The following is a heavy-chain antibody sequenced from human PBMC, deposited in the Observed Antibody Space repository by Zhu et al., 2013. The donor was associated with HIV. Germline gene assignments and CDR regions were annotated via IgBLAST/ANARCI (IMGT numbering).Heavy chain of an antibody. Sequence: HVQLVQSGAEVKKPGSSVRVSCRTSGGTFTDHAINWVRQAPGQGLEWLGGIIPIFGTTYSAQRFQGRVTITADKSTSTAYMELSSLRSDDTAVYFCARGRGDYTNSAGYYSMDVWGQGTTVTVSS. V-gene: IGHV1-69*14. J-gene: IGHJ6*02. D-gene: IGHD4-4*01. CDR1: GGTFTDHA. CDR3: ARGRGDYTNSAGYYSMDV. CDR2: IIPIFGTT.